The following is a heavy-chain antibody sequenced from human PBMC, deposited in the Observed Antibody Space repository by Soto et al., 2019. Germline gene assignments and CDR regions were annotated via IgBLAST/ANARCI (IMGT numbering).Heavy chain of an antibody. CDR2: IYPGDSDT. D-gene: IGHD2-15*01. CDR1: GYSFTSYW. CDR3: ARHPRVLLEDHYGMDV. J-gene: IGHJ6*02. Sequence: PGESLKISCKGSGYSFTSYWIGWVRQMPGKGLEWMGIIYPGDSDTRYSPYFQGQVTISADKSISTAYLQWSSLKASDTAMYYCARHPRVLLEDHYGMDVWGQGTTVTVSS. V-gene: IGHV5-51*01.